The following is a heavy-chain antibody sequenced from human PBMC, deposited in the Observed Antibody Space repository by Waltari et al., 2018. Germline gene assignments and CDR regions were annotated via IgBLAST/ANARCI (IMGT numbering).Heavy chain of an antibody. J-gene: IGHJ4*02. CDR3: ASELGIAVAGTTFNY. D-gene: IGHD6-19*01. Sequence: QVQLQESGPGLVKPSQTLSLTCTVSGGSISSGSSYWSWLRQPAGKGLEWIGRIYTSGSTNYNPSLKSRVTISVDTSKNQFSLKLSSVTAADTAVYYCASELGIAVAGTTFNYWGQGTLVTVSS. CDR1: GGSISSGSSY. V-gene: IGHV4-61*02. CDR2: IYTSGST.